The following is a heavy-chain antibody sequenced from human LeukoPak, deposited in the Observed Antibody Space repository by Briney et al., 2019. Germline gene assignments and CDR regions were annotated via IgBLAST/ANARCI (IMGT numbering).Heavy chain of an antibody. CDR3: ARLSSGRPHEYFQH. D-gene: IGHD3-22*01. CDR2: IYYSGST. Sequence: PSETLSLTCTVSGGSINGSSYYWGWIRQPPGKGLERIGSIYYSGSTNYNPSLKSRATISLDTSKNQFSLKLTSVTAADTAVYYCARLSSGRPHEYFQHWGQGTLVTVSS. V-gene: IGHV4-39*07. CDR1: GGSINGSSYY. J-gene: IGHJ1*01.